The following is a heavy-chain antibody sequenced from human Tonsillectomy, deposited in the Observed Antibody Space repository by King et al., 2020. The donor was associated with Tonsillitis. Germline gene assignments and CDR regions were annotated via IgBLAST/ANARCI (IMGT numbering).Heavy chain of an antibody. J-gene: IGHJ4*02. CDR2: INHSGST. D-gene: IGHD4-11*01. CDR3: AVLNYSASY. V-gene: IGHV4-34*01. CDR1: GGSFSGYY. Sequence: HVQLQQWGAGLLKPSETLSLTCAVYGGSFSGYYWSWIRQPPGKGLEWIGEINHSGSTNYNPSLKSRVTISVDTSKNQFSLRLSSVTAADTAVYYCAVLNYSASYWGQGTLVTVSS.